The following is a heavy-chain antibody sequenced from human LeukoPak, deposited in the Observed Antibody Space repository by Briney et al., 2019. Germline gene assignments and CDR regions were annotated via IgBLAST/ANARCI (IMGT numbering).Heavy chain of an antibody. Sequence: PGGSLRLSCAASGFTFDDYAMHWVRQAPGKGLEWVSGISWNSGSIGYADSVKGRFTISRGNAKNSLYLQMNSLRAEDTALYYCAKDIAAAGTGWYFDLWGRGTLVTVSS. CDR2: ISWNSGSI. CDR1: GFTFDDYA. D-gene: IGHD6-13*01. CDR3: AKDIAAAGTGWYFDL. V-gene: IGHV3-9*01. J-gene: IGHJ2*01.